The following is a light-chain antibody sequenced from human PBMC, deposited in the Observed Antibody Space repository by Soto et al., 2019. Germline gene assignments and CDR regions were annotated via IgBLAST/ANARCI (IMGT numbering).Light chain of an antibody. Sequence: QSVLTQPASVSGSPGQSITISCTGTSSNVGSYKLVSWYQQHPGKAPKLMIFEVNKRPSGVSNRFSGSKSGNTASLTISGLQAEDEAHYYCCSYVGSDTYVIFGGGTKLTVL. J-gene: IGLJ2*01. CDR3: CSYVGSDTYVI. V-gene: IGLV2-23*02. CDR2: EVN. CDR1: SSNVGSYKL.